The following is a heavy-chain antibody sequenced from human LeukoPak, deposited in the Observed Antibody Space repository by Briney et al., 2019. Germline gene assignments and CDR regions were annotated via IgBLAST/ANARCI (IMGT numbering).Heavy chain of an antibody. CDR3: ARSGGGPCDY. D-gene: IGHD3-10*01. Sequence: GGSLRLSCVASGFTFSSYSINWVRQAPGKGLEWVSSISSSSSYIYYADSVKGRFTISRDNAKNSLYLQMNSLRAEDTAVYYCARSGGGPCDYWGQGTLVTVSP. J-gene: IGHJ4*02. V-gene: IGHV3-21*01. CDR1: GFTFSSYS. CDR2: ISSSSSYI.